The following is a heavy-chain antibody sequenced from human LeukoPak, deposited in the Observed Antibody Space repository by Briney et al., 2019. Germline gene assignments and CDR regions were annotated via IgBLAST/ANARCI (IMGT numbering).Heavy chain of an antibody. CDR2: IIPIFGIA. D-gene: IGHD1-26*01. CDR1: GGTFSSYA. CDR3: AESPLGATSVNFDY. J-gene: IGHJ4*02. V-gene: IGHV1-69*04. Sequence: SVKVSCKASGGTFSSYAISWVRQAPGQGREWMGRIIPIFGIANYAQKFQGRVTITADKSTSTAYMELSSLRSEDTAVYYCAESPLGATSVNFDYWGQGTLVTVSS.